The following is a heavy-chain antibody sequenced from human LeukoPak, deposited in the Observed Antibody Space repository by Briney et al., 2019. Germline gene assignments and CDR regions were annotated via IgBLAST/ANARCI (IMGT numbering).Heavy chain of an antibody. CDR1: GFTFSSYA. V-gene: IGHV3-23*01. CDR2: ISGSGGST. CDR3: AKGGSREFYYYMDV. J-gene: IGHJ6*03. D-gene: IGHD2-15*01. Sequence: QSGGSLRLSCAASGFTFSSYAMSWVRQAPGKGLEWVSAISGSGGSTYCADSVKGRFTISRDNSKNTLYLQMNSLRAEDTAVYYCAKGGSREFYYYMDVWGKGTTVTVSS.